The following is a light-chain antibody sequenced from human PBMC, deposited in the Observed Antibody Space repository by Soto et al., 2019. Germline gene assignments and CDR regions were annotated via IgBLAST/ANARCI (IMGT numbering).Light chain of an antibody. V-gene: IGLV3-21*04. J-gene: IGLJ2*01. CDR3: HVWDSSSDHVV. CDR1: NIGSKS. Sequence: SSELTQPPSVSVAPGKTARITCGGNNIGSKSVHWYQQKPGQAPVLVIYYDSDRPSGIPERFSGSNSGNTATLTISRVEAGDEADYYYHVWDSSSDHVVFGGGTKLTVL. CDR2: YDS.